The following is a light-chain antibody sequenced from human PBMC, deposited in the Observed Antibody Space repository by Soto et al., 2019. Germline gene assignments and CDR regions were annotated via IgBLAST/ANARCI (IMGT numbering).Light chain of an antibody. Sequence: QSALTQPASVSGSPGQSITISCTGTSSDVGGYNYVSWYQQHPGKAPKPMIYDVSNRPSGVSNRFSGSKSGNTASLTISGLQAEDEADYYCSSYTSSSTLERVFATGTKVTVL. CDR2: DVS. V-gene: IGLV2-14*01. J-gene: IGLJ1*01. CDR3: SSYTSSSTLERV. CDR1: SSDVGGYNY.